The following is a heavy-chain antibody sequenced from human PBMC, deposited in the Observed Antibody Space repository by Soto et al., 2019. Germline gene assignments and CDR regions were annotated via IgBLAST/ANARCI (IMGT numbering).Heavy chain of an antibody. Sequence: GESLKISCKGSGYSFTSYWISWVRQMPGKGLEWMGRIDPSDSYTNYSPSFQGHVTISADKSISTAYLQWSSLKASDTAMYYCASPFGGSGYSYDYWGQGILVTVSS. D-gene: IGHD5-18*01. V-gene: IGHV5-10-1*01. CDR2: IDPSDSYT. CDR3: ASPFGGSGYSYDY. J-gene: IGHJ4*02. CDR1: GYSFTSYW.